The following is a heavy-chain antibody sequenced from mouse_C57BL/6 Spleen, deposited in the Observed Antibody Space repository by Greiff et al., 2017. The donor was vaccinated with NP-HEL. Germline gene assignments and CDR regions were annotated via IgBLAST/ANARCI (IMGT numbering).Heavy chain of an antibody. CDR1: GFTFTDYY. Sequence: EVKLMESGGGLVQPGGSLSLSCAASGFTFTDYYMSWVRQPPGKALEWLGFIRNKANGYTTEYSASVKGRFTISRDNSQSILYLQMNALRAEDSATYYCARSYGSSPYYAMDYWGQGTSVTVSS. CDR3: ARSYGSSPYYAMDY. D-gene: IGHD1-1*01. V-gene: IGHV7-3*01. CDR2: IRNKANGYTT. J-gene: IGHJ4*01.